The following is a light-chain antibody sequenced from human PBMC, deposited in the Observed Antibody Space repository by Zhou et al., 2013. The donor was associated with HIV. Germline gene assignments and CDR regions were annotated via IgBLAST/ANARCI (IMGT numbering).Light chain of an antibody. J-gene: IGKJ2*01. Sequence: DIQMTQSPSSLSASVGDKVTITCRASQNISNYLNWYQQRPGKAPNLLIYAASSLQSGVPSRFSGSGSGTDFTLTISSLQPEDFATYYCQQYNSYPYTFGQGTKLEIK. CDR1: QNISNY. CDR2: AAS. CDR3: QQYNSYPYT. V-gene: IGKV1-16*01.